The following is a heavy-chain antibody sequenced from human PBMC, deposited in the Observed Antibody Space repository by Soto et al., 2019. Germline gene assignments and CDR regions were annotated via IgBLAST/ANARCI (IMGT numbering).Heavy chain of an antibody. D-gene: IGHD6-6*01. V-gene: IGHV5-51*01. CDR3: ERQVAARRYYYGMDV. J-gene: IGHJ6*02. CDR2: IYPGDSDT. Sequence: GESLKISCNGSGYSFTSYWIGWVRQMPGKGLEWMGIIYPGDSDTRYSPSFQGQVTISADKSISTAYLQWRSLKASDTAMYYCERQVAARRYYYGMDVWGQCTTVTVSS. CDR1: GYSFTSYW.